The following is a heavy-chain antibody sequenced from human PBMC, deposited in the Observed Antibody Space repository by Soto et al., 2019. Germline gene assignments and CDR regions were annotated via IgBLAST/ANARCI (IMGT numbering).Heavy chain of an antibody. D-gene: IGHD5-12*01. CDR3: VLGAGWLPDY. V-gene: IGHV3-7*01. CDR1: EVTFSTYW. CDR2: IKEDGSEK. J-gene: IGHJ4*02. Sequence: DVQLVESGGGLVQPGGSLRLSCAVYEVTFSTYWINWVRQAPGKGLEWVAIIKEDGSEKFYVDSVKGRFTISRDNAKSSLYLQMNSLRVEDTAVYYCVLGAGWLPDYWGQGTLVTVSS.